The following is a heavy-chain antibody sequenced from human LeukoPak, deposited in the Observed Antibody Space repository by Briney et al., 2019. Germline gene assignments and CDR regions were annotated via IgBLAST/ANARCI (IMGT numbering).Heavy chain of an antibody. CDR1: GFTFSSYS. Sequence: GGSLRLSCAASGFTFSSYSMNWVRQAPGKGLELVSYISSSSSYIYYADSVKGRFTISRDNAKNSLYLQMNSLRAEDTAVYFCARDTGMVSSDYGLDVWGKGTTVIVSS. D-gene: IGHD5-18*01. J-gene: IGHJ6*04. V-gene: IGHV3-21*01. CDR2: ISSSSSYI. CDR3: ARDTGMVSSDYGLDV.